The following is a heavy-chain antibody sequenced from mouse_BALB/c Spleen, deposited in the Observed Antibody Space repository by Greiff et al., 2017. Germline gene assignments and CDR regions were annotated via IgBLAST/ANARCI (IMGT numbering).Heavy chain of an antibody. CDR1: GYSITSGYY. J-gene: IGHJ2*01. CDR2: ISYDGSN. Sequence: EVKLMESGPGLVKPSQSLSLTCSVTGYSITSGYYWNWIRQFPGNKLEWMGYISYDGSNNYNPSLKNRISITRDTSKNQFFLKLNSVTTEDTATYYCARDRYLDYWGQGTTLTVSS. CDR3: ARDRYLDY. V-gene: IGHV3-6*02.